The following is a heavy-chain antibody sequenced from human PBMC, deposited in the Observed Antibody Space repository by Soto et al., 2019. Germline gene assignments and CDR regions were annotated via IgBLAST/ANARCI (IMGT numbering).Heavy chain of an antibody. V-gene: IGHV1-69*02. D-gene: IGHD2-15*01. CDR3: ARVVVAARDAFDI. CDR2: IIPILGIA. J-gene: IGHJ3*02. CDR1: GGTFSSYT. Sequence: QVQLVQSGAEVKKSGSSVKVSCKASGGTFSSYTISWVRQAPGQGLEWMGRIIPILGIANYAQKFQGRVTITADKSTSTAYMELSSLRSEDTAVYYCARVVVAARDAFDIWGQGTMVTVSS.